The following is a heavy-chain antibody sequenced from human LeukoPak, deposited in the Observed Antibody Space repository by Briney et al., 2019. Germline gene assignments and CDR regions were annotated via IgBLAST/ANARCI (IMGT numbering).Heavy chain of an antibody. CDR3: ARGMGSSWFDH. Sequence: ASVKVSCKPSGYSFTGYNMHWVRQAPGQGLEWMGWINPMRGGTKYAQKFQGRLTMTSDTSISTAYMDLTSFTSDDTAVYYCARGMGSSWFDHWGQGTLVTVSS. D-gene: IGHD2-2*01. CDR2: INPMRGGT. CDR1: GYSFTGYN. J-gene: IGHJ5*02. V-gene: IGHV1-2*02.